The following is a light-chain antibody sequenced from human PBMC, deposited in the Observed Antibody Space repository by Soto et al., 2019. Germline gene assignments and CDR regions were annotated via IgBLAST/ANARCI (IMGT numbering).Light chain of an antibody. CDR3: QQYDNWPT. Sequence: EILMTRSPATLSFSPVERASLSCRASQSVRSEKLAWYKQKPGQAPRLLIYGASTRATGIPARLSGSGSGTEFTLTISSLKSEDFAVYYCQQYDNWPTFGQGTKVDIK. J-gene: IGKJ1*01. V-gene: IGKV3-15*01. CDR2: GAS. CDR1: QSVRSEK.